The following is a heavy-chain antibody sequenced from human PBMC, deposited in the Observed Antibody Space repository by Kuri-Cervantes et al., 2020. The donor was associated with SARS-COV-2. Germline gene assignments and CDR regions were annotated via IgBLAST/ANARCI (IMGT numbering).Heavy chain of an antibody. J-gene: IGHJ4*02. Sequence: GGSLRLSCAASGFTFSSAWMSWVRQAPGKGLEWVGRVRADGTTEFASPVKGRFTISRDASQTTLYLQMDSLQSEDTGVYLCAADVLDFHPQIDYWGQGTLVTVSS. CDR3: AADVLDFHPQIDY. CDR2: VRADGTT. D-gene: IGHD4/OR15-4a*01. V-gene: IGHV3-15*01. CDR1: GFTFSSAW.